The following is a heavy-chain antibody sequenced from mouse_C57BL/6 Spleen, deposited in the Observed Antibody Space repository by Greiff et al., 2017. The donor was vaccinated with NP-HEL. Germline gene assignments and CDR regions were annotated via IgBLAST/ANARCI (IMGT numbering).Heavy chain of an antibody. CDR1: GYTFTSYW. D-gene: IGHD1-1*01. J-gene: IGHJ2*01. CDR2: IDPSDSYT. CDR3: AIITTVVATDFDY. Sequence: QVQLQQPGAELVKPGASVKLSCKASGYTFTSYWMQWVKQRPGQGLEWIGEIDPSDSYTTYNQKFKGKATLTVDTSSSTAYMQLSSLTSEDSAVYYCAIITTVVATDFDYWGQGTTLTVSS. V-gene: IGHV1-50*01.